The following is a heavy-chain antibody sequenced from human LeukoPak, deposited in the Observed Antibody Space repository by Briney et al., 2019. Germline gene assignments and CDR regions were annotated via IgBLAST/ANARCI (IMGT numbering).Heavy chain of an antibody. D-gene: IGHD2-2*02. CDR3: AREDDIVVVPAAIGY. CDR1: GFTFSSYG. J-gene: IGHJ4*02. CDR2: IWYDGSNK. Sequence: GGSLRLSCAASGFTFSSYGMHWVRQAPGKGLEWVAVIWYDGSNKYYADSVKGRFTISRDNSKNTLYLQMYSLRAEDTAVYYCAREDDIVVVPAAIGYWGQGTLVTVSS. V-gene: IGHV3-33*01.